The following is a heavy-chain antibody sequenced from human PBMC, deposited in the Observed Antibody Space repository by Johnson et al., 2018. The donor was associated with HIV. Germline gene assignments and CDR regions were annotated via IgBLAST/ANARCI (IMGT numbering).Heavy chain of an antibody. V-gene: IGHV3-33*03. CDR1: GFTLSNYG. CDR2: IWPDGSNK. J-gene: IGHJ3*02. D-gene: IGHD3-16*01. CDR3: AKGEWGAGTDAFDI. Sequence: QVQLVESGGGVVQPGRSLRLSCAASGFTLSNYGMHWVRQAPGKGLEWVAVIWPDGSNKYYADSVKGRFIISRDNAKYTVDLQMNSLRVEDTAVYYCAKGEWGAGTDAFDIWGQGTMVTVSS.